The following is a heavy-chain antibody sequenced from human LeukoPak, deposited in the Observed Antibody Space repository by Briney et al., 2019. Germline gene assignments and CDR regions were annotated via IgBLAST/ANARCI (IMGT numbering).Heavy chain of an antibody. CDR2: IYTSGST. Sequence: SQTLSLTCTVSGGSISSGSYYWSWIRQPAGKGLEWIGRIYTSGSTNYNPSLKSQVTMSVDTSKNQFSLKLSSVTAADTAVYYCARGLLAAGILHFDYWGQGTLVTVSS. CDR3: ARGLLAAGILHFDY. V-gene: IGHV4-61*02. D-gene: IGHD6-13*01. J-gene: IGHJ4*02. CDR1: GGSISSGSYY.